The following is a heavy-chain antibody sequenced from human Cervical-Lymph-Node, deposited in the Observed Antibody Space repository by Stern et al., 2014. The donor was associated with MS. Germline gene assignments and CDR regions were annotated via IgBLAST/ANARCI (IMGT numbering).Heavy chain of an antibody. CDR1: GFTFSSYG. V-gene: IGHV3-30*18. CDR3: AKDLSNGWFDYFDY. Sequence: MQLVESGGGVVQPGRSLRLSCAASGFTFSSYGMHWVRQAPGKGLEWVAVISYDGSNKYYADSVKGRFTISRDNSKNTLYLQMNSLRAEDTAVYYCAKDLSNGWFDYFDYWGQGTLVTVSS. D-gene: IGHD6-19*01. J-gene: IGHJ4*02. CDR2: ISYDGSNK.